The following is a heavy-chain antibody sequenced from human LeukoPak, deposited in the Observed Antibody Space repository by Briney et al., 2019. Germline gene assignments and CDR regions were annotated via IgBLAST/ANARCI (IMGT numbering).Heavy chain of an antibody. CDR1: GGSFSGYY. CDR2: INHSGST. Sequence: SETLSLTCAVYGGSFSGYYWSWIRQPPGKGLEWIGVINHSGSTNYNPSLKSRISISVDTSKNQFSLKLTSVTAADTAVYYCAREHPRGEVDDFDYWGQGTLVTVSS. D-gene: IGHD3-16*01. CDR3: AREHPRGEVDDFDY. V-gene: IGHV4-34*01. J-gene: IGHJ4*02.